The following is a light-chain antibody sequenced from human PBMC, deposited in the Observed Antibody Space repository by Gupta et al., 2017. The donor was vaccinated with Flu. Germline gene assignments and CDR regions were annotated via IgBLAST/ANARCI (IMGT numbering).Light chain of an antibody. CDR2: DNT. CDR1: SSNIGNNH. Sequence: SQLPQPPALSAAPVQKVTISCSGSSSNIGNNHVSWYHQLPGTTPKLLIYDNTKRLSGNHDRFSGSESDTSDTLGNTGLQNVDEADYYCGTWDSRLGVALFGGGTQLTVL. V-gene: IGLV1-51*01. J-gene: IGLJ7*01. CDR3: GTWDSRLGVAL.